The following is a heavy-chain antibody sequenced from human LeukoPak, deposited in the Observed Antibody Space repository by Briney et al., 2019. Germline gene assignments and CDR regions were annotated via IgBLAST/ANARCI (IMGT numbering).Heavy chain of an antibody. CDR1: GFTFSSYA. Sequence: RGSLRLSCAASGFTFSSYAMSWVRQAPGKGLEWVSAISGSGGSTYYADSVKGRFTISRDNSKNTLYLQMNSLRAEDTAVYYCAKTTHNWNYRAYFDYWGQGTLVTVSS. D-gene: IGHD1-1*01. CDR3: AKTTHNWNYRAYFDY. V-gene: IGHV3-23*01. J-gene: IGHJ4*02. CDR2: ISGSGGST.